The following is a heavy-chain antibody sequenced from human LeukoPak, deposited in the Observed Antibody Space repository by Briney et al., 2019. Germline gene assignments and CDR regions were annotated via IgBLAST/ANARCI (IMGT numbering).Heavy chain of an antibody. CDR3: AAGLFDWLPREYFRH. J-gene: IGHJ1*01. D-gene: IGHD3-9*01. Sequence: GGSPRLSCAASGFTFSSYAMSWVRQAPGKGLEWVSAISGSGGSTYYADSVKGRFTISRDNSKNTLYLQMNSLRAEDTAVYYCAAGLFDWLPREYFRHWGQGTLVTVSS. V-gene: IGHV3-23*01. CDR1: GFTFSSYA. CDR2: ISGSGGST.